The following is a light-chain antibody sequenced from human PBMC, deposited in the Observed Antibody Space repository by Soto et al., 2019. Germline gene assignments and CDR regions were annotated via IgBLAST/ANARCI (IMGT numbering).Light chain of an antibody. Sequence: QSVLTQPASVSGSPGQSITISCTGTSSDVGSYNLVSWYQKHPCKAPKLMIYEGSKLPSGVFNRFSGSKSCNTASLSISGLQAEDEADYYCCSYAGSSTYVFGTGTKVTVL. J-gene: IGLJ1*01. CDR2: EGS. CDR3: CSYAGSSTYV. V-gene: IGLV2-23*01. CDR1: SSDVGSYNL.